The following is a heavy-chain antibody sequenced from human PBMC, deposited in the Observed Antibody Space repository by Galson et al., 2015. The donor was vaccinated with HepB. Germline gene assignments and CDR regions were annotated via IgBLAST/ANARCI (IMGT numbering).Heavy chain of an antibody. J-gene: IGHJ6*02. CDR2: TYYRSKWYN. V-gene: IGHV6-1*01. CDR3: ARVGGATTDPFHHYYGMDV. CDR1: GDSVSSNSAA. D-gene: IGHD1-26*01. Sequence: CAISGDSVSSNSAAWNWIRQSPSRGLEWLGRTYYRSKWYNDYAVSVKSRITVNPDTSKNQFSLQLNSVTPEDTAVYYCARVGGATTDPFHHYYGMDVWGQGTTVTVSS.